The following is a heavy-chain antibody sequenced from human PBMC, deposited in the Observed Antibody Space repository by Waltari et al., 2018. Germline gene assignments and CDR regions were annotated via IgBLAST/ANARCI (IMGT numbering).Heavy chain of an antibody. J-gene: IGHJ4*02. V-gene: IGHV1-3*01. CDR1: GYTFTGNT. CDR3: ARAYCINGVCYSGYYFDY. CDR2: INADNGNT. D-gene: IGHD2-8*01. Sequence: QVQLVQSGAEVKKPGASVKVSCKASGYTFTGNTKHWVRQAPGQGLEWMGWINADNGNTKYSQKFQGRVTITRDTSANTADMELSSLRSEDTAVYYCARAYCINGVCYSGYYFDYWGQGTLVTVSS.